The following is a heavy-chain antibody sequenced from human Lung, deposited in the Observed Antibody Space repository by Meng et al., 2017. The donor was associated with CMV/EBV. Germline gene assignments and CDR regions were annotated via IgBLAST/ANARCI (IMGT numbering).Heavy chain of an antibody. V-gene: IGHV3-23*01. J-gene: IGHJ5*02. CDR3: AKDRRDYSNFRFDP. CDR2: ISGSGGRT. Sequence: GGSLRLXFAASGFIFSNYGMSWVRQAPGKRPEWLSGISGSGGRTYYAEYIKGRFTISRDNSKKTIYLQMVNLRAEDTAVYYCAKDRRDYSNFRFDPWGQGXLVTVSS. CDR1: GFIFSNYG. D-gene: IGHD4-11*01.